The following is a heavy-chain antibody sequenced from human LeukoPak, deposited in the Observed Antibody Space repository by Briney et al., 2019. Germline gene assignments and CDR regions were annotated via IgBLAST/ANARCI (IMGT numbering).Heavy chain of an antibody. J-gene: IGHJ4*02. Sequence: ASVKVSCKTSGYTFPDFYLHWLRQSPGQGLEWMGRINPNSGVTNSAQKFQDRVTMTRDTSIGTAYMELNSLRSDDTAVYYCARVELSSSGSYYFDYWGQGTLVTVSS. D-gene: IGHD1-1*01. CDR3: ARVELSSSGSYYFDY. V-gene: IGHV1-2*06. CDR2: INPNSGVT. CDR1: GYTFPDFY.